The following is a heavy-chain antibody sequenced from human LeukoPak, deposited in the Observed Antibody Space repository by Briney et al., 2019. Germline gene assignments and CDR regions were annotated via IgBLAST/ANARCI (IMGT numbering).Heavy chain of an antibody. V-gene: IGHV1-18*01. CDR1: GGTFSSYA. Sequence: ASVKVSCKASGGTFSSYAISWVRQAPGQGLEWMGSINAYNGHTNYPQNFQGRVTMTTDTSTSTAYMEVRSLRSDDTAVYYCARESGPYCGGDCYFDYWGQGTLVTVSS. D-gene: IGHD2-21*02. J-gene: IGHJ4*02. CDR3: ARESGPYCGGDCYFDY. CDR2: INAYNGHT.